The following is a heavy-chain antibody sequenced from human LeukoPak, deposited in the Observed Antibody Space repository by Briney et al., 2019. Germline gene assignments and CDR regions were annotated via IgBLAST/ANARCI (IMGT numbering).Heavy chain of an antibody. Sequence: SETLSLTCTVSGGSISSYYWSWIRQPPGKGLEWIGYIYFTGTTTYNPSLKSRVTISVDTSQNQFSLKLNSVTAADTAVYYCSRYSTWFDYWGQGTLVTVSS. V-gene: IGHV4-59*01. CDR1: GGSISSYY. D-gene: IGHD3-9*01. CDR3: SRYSTWFDY. CDR2: IYFTGTT. J-gene: IGHJ4*02.